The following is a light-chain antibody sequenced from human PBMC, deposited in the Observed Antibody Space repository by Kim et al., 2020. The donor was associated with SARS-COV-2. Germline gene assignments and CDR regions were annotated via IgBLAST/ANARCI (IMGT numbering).Light chain of an antibody. CDR3: GTWDTSLKVYV. J-gene: IGLJ1*01. CDR2: DND. CDR1: RSNIGDNY. V-gene: IGLV1-51*01. Sequence: QSVLTQPPSVSAAPGQKVTISCSGSRSNIGDNYVSWYQHLPGITPNPQQLPGTAPILLIYDNDRRPSGIPDRFSGSKSGTSATLGIAGLQTGDEADYYCGTWDTSLKVYVFGPGTKVTVL.